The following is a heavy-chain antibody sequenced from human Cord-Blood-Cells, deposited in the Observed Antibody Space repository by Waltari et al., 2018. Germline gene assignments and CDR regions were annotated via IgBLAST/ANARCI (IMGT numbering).Heavy chain of an antibody. J-gene: IGHJ4*02. V-gene: IGHV4-39*01. CDR1: GGSISSSSYY. CDR2: IYYSGST. CDR3: ARQPYDFWSGYYDY. Sequence: QLQLQESGPGLVKPSETLSLTCTVSGGSISSSSYYWGWIRQPPGKWLEWIGSIYYSGSTYYNPSLKSRVTISVDTSKNQFSLKLSSVTAADTAVYYCARQPYDFWSGYYDYWGQGTLVTVSS. D-gene: IGHD3-3*01.